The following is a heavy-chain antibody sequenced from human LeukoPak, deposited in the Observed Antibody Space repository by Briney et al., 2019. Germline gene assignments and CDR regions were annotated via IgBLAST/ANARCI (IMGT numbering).Heavy chain of an antibody. CDR3: ARDSDFWSGYYTD. CDR1: GFTFSSYS. J-gene: IGHJ4*02. V-gene: IGHV3-21*01. CDR2: ISSSSSYI. D-gene: IGHD3-3*01. Sequence: GGSLRLSCAASGFTFSSYSMNWVRQAPGKGLEWVSSISSSSSYIYYADSVKGRFTISRDNSKNTLYLQMNSLRDEDTAVYYCARDSDFWSGYYTDWGQGTLVTVSS.